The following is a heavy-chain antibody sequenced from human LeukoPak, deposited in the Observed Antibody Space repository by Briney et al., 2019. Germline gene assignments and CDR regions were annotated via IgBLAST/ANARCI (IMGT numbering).Heavy chain of an antibody. V-gene: IGHV4-31*03. CDR2: IYYSGST. CDR3: ARVLGATIAPFFDY. CDR1: GDSIISGDYY. Sequence: PSETLSLTCTVPGDSIISGDYYSTGIRQHPGKGLEWIGCIYYSGSTYYNLSLKSRVIISADTSKNHFSLKLNSVTAADTAVYHRARVLGATIAPFFDYWGQGILVTVSS. D-gene: IGHD6-13*01. J-gene: IGHJ4*02.